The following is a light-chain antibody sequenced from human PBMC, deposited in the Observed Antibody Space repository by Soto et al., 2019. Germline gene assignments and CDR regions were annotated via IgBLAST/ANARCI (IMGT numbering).Light chain of an antibody. CDR2: DVS. J-gene: IGLJ1*01. CDR3: SSYSSTITRV. V-gene: IGLV2-14*03. Sequence: QSALTQPDSVSGSPGQSITISCIGTSSDIGAYNYASWYQQHPGKAPKLIIYDVSNRPSGVSNRFSGSKSGYTASLTISGLQAEDEADYYCSSYSSTITRVFGTGTKVT. CDR1: SSDIGAYNY.